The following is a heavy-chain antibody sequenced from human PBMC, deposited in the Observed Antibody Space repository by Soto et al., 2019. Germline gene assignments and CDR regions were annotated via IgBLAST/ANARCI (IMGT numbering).Heavy chain of an antibody. CDR3: ARVYFYGTNIAAGLGLEDY. V-gene: IGHV3-33*01. J-gene: IGHJ4*02. D-gene: IGHD6-13*01. CDR2: IWYDGSNK. CDR1: GFTFSSYG. Sequence: GGSLRLSCAASGFTFSSYGMHWVRQAPGKGLEWVAVIWYDGSNKYYADSVKGRFTISRDNSKNTLYLQMNSLRAEDTAVYYCARVYFYGTNIAAGLGLEDYWGQGTLVNVSS.